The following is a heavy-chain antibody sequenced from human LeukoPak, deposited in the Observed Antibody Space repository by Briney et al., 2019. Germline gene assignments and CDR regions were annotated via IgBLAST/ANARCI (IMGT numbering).Heavy chain of an antibody. D-gene: IGHD3-22*01. J-gene: IGHJ4*02. CDR2: IYYGGNT. V-gene: IGHV4-39*07. CDR3: ARAPHFFDISGSRYYFDY. Sequence: SEPLSPTCTVSGGSIIDTTYYWGWIRQPPGKGLEWIGGIYYGGNTYYNPSLMSRVTISVDTSKNQFSLNLSSVTAADTAVYYCARAPHFFDISGSRYYFDYWGQGTLVTVSS. CDR1: GGSIIDTTYY.